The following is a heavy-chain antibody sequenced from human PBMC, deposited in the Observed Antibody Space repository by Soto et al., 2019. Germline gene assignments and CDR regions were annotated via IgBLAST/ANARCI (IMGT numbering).Heavy chain of an antibody. Sequence: PGESLKISCKGSGYSFTSYWIGWVRQMPGKGLEWMGIIYPGDSYTNYSPSFQGHVTISADKSISTAYLQWSSLRASDTAMYYCAREGEVPAPGLYYYYYYGMDVWGQGTTVTISS. CDR1: GYSFTSYW. J-gene: IGHJ6*02. V-gene: IGHV5-51*01. CDR2: IYPGDSYT. CDR3: AREGEVPAPGLYYYYYYGMDV. D-gene: IGHD2-21*01.